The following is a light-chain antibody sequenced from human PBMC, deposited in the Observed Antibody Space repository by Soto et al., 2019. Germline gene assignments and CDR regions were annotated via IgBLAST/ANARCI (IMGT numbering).Light chain of an antibody. J-gene: IGLJ1*01. Sequence: QSFLTQPASVSGSPGQSITISCTGTSSDVGGYIYVSWYQQHPGKAPKLMIYDVTSRPSGVSYRFSGSKSGNTASLTISGLQAEDEADYYCSSYTTTSTPFVFGTGTKVTVL. CDR3: SSYTTTSTPFV. CDR2: DVT. CDR1: SSDVGGYIY. V-gene: IGLV2-14*01.